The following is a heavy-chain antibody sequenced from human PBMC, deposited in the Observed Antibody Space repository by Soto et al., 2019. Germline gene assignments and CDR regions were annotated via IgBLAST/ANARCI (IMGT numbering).Heavy chain of an antibody. CDR3: AREGGGSVRPDLHYYGMDV. Sequence: GASVKVSCKASGGTFRSSTISWVRQAPGQGLEWMGRIIPILGIANYAQKLQGRVTITRDTSASTAYMELSSLRSEDTAVYYCAREGGGSVRPDLHYYGMDVWGQGTTVTVSS. J-gene: IGHJ6*02. CDR1: GGTFRSST. D-gene: IGHD1-26*01. CDR2: IIPILGIA. V-gene: IGHV1-69*04.